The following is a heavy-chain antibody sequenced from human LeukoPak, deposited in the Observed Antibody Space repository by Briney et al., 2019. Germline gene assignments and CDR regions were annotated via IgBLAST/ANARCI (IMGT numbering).Heavy chain of an antibody. CDR2: INSDGSST. V-gene: IGHV3-74*01. CDR1: GFTFSSYW. D-gene: IGHD3-22*01. CDR3: ARDYRLDYYDSLDY. J-gene: IGHJ4*02. Sequence: GGSLRLSCAASGFTFSSYWMHWVRQAPGKGLVWVSRINSDGSSTSYADSVKGRFTISRDNAKNTLYLQMSSLRAEDTAVYYCARDYRLDYYDSLDYWGQGTLVTVSS.